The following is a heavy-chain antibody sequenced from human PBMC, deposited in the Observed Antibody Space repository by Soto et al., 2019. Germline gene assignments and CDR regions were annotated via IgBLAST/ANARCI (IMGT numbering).Heavy chain of an antibody. CDR3: ASLPITMVRGVPAEYFQH. V-gene: IGHV4-59*08. D-gene: IGHD3-10*01. J-gene: IGHJ1*01. CDR1: VGSISSYY. Sequence: PSETLSLTCTVSVGSISSYYWSWIRQPPGKGLEWIGYIYYSGSTNYNPSLKSRVTISVDTSKNQFSLKLSSVTAADTAVYYCASLPITMVRGVPAEYFQHWGQGTLVTVS. CDR2: IYYSGST.